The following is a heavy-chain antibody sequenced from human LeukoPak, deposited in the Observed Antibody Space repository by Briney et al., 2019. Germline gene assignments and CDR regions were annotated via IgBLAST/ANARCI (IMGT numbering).Heavy chain of an antibody. CDR1: GGSISSYY. D-gene: IGHD3-3*01. CDR2: IYYSGST. CDR3: ARDFEGRYDFWSGYASGYYYYYYMDV. Sequence: SETLSLTCTVSGGSISSYYWSWIRQPPGKGLEWLGYIYYSGSTNYNPSLKSRVTISVDTSKNQFSLKLSSVTAADTAVYYCARDFEGRYDFWSGYASGYYYYYYMDVWGKGTTVTVSS. J-gene: IGHJ6*03. V-gene: IGHV4-59*01.